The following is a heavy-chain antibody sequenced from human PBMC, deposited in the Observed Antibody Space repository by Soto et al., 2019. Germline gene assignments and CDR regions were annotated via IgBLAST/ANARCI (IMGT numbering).Heavy chain of an antibody. CDR3: ARGGGSYYRGSYFDY. CDR1: GYTLIGYY. V-gene: IGHV1-18*01. D-gene: IGHD1-26*01. CDR2: ISAYNGNT. J-gene: IGHJ4*02. Sequence: ASVKVSCKASGYTLIGYYIHWVRQAPGQGLEWMGWISAYNGNTNYAQKLQGRVTMTTDTSTSTAYMELRSLRSDDTAVYYCARGGGSYYRGSYFDYWGQGTLVTVSS.